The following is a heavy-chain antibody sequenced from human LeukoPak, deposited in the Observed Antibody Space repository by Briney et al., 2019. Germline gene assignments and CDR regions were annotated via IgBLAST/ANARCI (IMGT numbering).Heavy chain of an antibody. V-gene: IGHV4-30-2*01. J-gene: IGHJ4*02. Sequence: PSETLSLTCAVPGGSISSGGYSWSWIRQPPGKGLEWIGYIYHSGSTYYNPSLKSRVTISVDRSKNQFSLKLSSVTAADTAVYYCARRLHYYDSSGYYDYWGQGTLVTVSS. D-gene: IGHD3-22*01. CDR2: IYHSGST. CDR1: GGSISSGGYS. CDR3: ARRLHYYDSSGYYDY.